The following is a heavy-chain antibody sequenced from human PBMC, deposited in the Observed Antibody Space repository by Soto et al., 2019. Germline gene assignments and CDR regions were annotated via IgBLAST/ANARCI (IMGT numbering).Heavy chain of an antibody. CDR1: GFTFSNSG. CDR2: TSFDGTNK. Sequence: QVQLVESGGGAVQPGRSLRLSFVASGFTFSNSGMHWVRQAPGRGLEWVAVTSFDGTNKYYADSVKGRFTISRDNSKNTLYLQMNSLRTEDTAVYYCAKGTFDYWGQGTLVTVSS. CDR3: AKGTFDY. J-gene: IGHJ4*02. V-gene: IGHV3-30*18.